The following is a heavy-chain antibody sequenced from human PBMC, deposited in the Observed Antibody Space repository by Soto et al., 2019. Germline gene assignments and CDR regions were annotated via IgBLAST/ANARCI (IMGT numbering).Heavy chain of an antibody. CDR1: GGCISSYY. J-gene: IGHJ1*01. Sequence: PXASLSLTCTVSGGCISSYYWSWIRQPPGKGLEWIGYIYYSGSTNYNPSLKSRVTISVDTSKNQFSLKLSSVTAADTAVYYCARRDYDYVWGSYRYGYFQQWAQGTLVTVSS. CDR3: ARRDYDYVWGSYRYGYFQQ. CDR2: IYYSGST. V-gene: IGHV4-59*01. D-gene: IGHD3-16*02.